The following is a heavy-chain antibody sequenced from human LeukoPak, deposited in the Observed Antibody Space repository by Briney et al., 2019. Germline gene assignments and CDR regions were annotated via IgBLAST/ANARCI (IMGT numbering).Heavy chain of an antibody. V-gene: IGHV1-2*02. Sequence: GASVKVSCKASGYTFTSYGISWVRQAPGQGLEWMGWINPNSGGTNYAQKFQGRVTMTRDTSISTAYMELSRLRSDDTAVYYCARGSRGEYYFDYWGQGTLVTVSS. CDR1: GYTFTSYG. J-gene: IGHJ4*02. D-gene: IGHD2-15*01. CDR2: INPNSGGT. CDR3: ARGSRGEYYFDY.